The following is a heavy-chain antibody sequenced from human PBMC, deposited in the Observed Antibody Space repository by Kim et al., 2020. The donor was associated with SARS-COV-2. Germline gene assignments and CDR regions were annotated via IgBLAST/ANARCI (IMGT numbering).Heavy chain of an antibody. D-gene: IGHD6-6*01. Sequence: ADAGKDRFTIARENSKNTLYLQKNSLRAEDTAVYYCARDWGSSSSSPFDYWGQGTLVTVSS. V-gene: IGHV3-30*07. J-gene: IGHJ4*02. CDR3: ARDWGSSSSSPFDY.